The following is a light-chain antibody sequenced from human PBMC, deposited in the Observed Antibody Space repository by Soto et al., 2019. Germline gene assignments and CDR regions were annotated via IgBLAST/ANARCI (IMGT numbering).Light chain of an antibody. CDR2: GSS. Sequence: QSVLTQPPSVSGAPGQRVTISCTGSSSNIGAGHVVHWYQQFPGRAPNLLIYGSSNRPSGVPDRFSGSKSGTSASLAFTGLQAEDEADYYCQSYDNGLSASVFGGGTKLTVL. CDR1: SSNIGAGHV. V-gene: IGLV1-40*01. J-gene: IGLJ2*01. CDR3: QSYDNGLSASV.